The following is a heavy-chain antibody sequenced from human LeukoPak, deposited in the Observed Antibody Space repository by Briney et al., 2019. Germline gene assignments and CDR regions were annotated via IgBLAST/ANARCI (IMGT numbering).Heavy chain of an antibody. CDR3: ARGGYCSGGSCYYYYYYVDV. D-gene: IGHD2-15*01. J-gene: IGHJ6*03. V-gene: IGHV4-59*01. CDR2: IYYSGST. CDR1: GGSISSYY. Sequence: SETLSLTCTVSGGSISSYYWSWIRQPPGKGLEWIGYIYYSGSTNYNPSLKSRVTISVDTSKNQFSLKLSFVTAADTAVYYCARGGYCSGGSCYYYYYYVDVWGKGTTVTVSS.